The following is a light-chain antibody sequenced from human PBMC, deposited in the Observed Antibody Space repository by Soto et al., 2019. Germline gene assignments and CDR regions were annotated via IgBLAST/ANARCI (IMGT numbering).Light chain of an antibody. CDR3: QQDGSLRLN. CDR1: QSVSSSY. Sequence: EIVLNHPPGSLSLSAGDIATLSFRSSQSVSSSYLAWYQQKPGQAPRLLIYGASSRATGIPDRFSGSGSGTDFTLTISRLEPEDFTVYYCQQDGSLRLNFGGGTKVEIK. CDR2: GAS. V-gene: IGKV3-20*01. J-gene: IGKJ4*01.